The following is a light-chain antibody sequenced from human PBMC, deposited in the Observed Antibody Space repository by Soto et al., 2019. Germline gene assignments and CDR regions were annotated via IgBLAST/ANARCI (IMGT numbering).Light chain of an antibody. Sequence: DIQMTQSPSSLSASVGYRVTITCRASQTITNYLNWYQQQSGKAPKIMIYATDTLQSGVPSRFSGSGSGTDYTLTISSLKHEDFATYYCQQRYSSTQTFCQGTKVDI. J-gene: IGKJ1*01. CDR2: ATD. CDR1: QTITNY. V-gene: IGKV1-39*01. CDR3: QQRYSSTQT.